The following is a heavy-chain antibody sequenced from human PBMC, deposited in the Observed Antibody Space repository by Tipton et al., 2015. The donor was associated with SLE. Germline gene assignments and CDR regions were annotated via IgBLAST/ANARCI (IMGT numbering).Heavy chain of an antibody. V-gene: IGHV3-30-3*01. J-gene: IGHJ2*01. Sequence: SLRLSCAASGFTFSTYAMHWVRQAPGKGLEWVAVISYDGSNKYYADSVKGRFTISRDNSKNTLYLQMNSLRAEDTAVYYCARNWYFDLWGRGTLVTVTT. CDR2: ISYDGSNK. CDR1: GFTFSTYA. CDR3: ARNWYFDL.